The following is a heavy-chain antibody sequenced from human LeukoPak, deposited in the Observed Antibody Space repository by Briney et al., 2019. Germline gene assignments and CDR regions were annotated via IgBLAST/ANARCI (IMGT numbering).Heavy chain of an antibody. V-gene: IGHV3-23*01. J-gene: IGHJ5*02. CDR3: AKSPDGYQLLYNWFDP. Sequence: GGSLRLSCAASGFTFSSYAMSWVRQAPGKGLEWVSAISGSGGSTYYADSVKGRFTISRDNSKNTLYLQMNSLRAEDTAVYYCAKSPDGYQLLYNWFDPWGQGTLVTVSS. D-gene: IGHD2-2*01. CDR2: ISGSGGST. CDR1: GFTFSSYA.